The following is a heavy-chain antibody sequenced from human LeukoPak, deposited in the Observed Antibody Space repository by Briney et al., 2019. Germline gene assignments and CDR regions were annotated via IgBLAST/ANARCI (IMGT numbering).Heavy chain of an antibody. CDR3: AKHDSSSDF. Sequence: GGSLRLSCAASGFIFSSYSMRWVRQPPGKWLELVALIRLDGSHTYSAAYVKGRFTISRDNSKNTLWLQMNSLRAEDTAVYYCAKHDSSSDFWGQGTLVTVSS. V-gene: IGHV3-30*02. D-gene: IGHD3-22*01. J-gene: IGHJ4*02. CDR2: IRLDGSHT. CDR1: GFIFSSYS.